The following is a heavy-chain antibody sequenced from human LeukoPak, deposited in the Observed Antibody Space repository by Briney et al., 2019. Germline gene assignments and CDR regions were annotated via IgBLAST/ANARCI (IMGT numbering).Heavy chain of an antibody. D-gene: IGHD3-3*01. V-gene: IGHV3-21*01. Sequence: GGSLRLSCAASGFTFSNYAMSWVRQAPGKGLEWVSSISSSSSYIYYADSVKGRFTISRDNSKNTLYLQMNSLRAEDTAVYYCAKGPPMDFWSGYYPTQDAFDIWGQGTMVTVSS. CDR3: AKGPPMDFWSGYYPTQDAFDI. CDR2: ISSSSSYI. CDR1: GFTFSNYA. J-gene: IGHJ3*02.